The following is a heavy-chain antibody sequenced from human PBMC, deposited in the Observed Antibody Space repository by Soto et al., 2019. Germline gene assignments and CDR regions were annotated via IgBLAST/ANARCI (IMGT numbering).Heavy chain of an antibody. CDR3: ARITGYDFWSGYFDY. CDR1: GFSLSTSEMC. D-gene: IGHD3-3*01. CDR2: IDWDDDK. Sequence: GSGPTVVNPTQTLTLTCTFSGFSLSTSEMCVSWIRQPPGKALEWLALIDWDDDKYYSTSLKTRLTISKDTSKNQVVLTMTNMDPVDTATYYCARITGYDFWSGYFDYWGQGTLVTVSS. V-gene: IGHV2-70*01. J-gene: IGHJ4*02.